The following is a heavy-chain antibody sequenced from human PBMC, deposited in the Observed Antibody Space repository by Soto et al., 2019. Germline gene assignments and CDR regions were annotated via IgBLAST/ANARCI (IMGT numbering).Heavy chain of an antibody. D-gene: IGHD6-25*01. CDR3: ARGGRHSDYYYYYGMDV. Sequence: QVQLVQSGAEVKKPGASVKVSCKAFGYTFTIYYIHWVRQAPGQVLEWMGVINTSGGSPTYAQKFQDRVTLTRDTSTSTVDMELSSLRSEDTAVYYCARGGRHSDYYYYYGMDVWGQGTTVTVSS. J-gene: IGHJ6*02. V-gene: IGHV1-46*01. CDR2: INTSGGSP. CDR1: GYTFTIYY.